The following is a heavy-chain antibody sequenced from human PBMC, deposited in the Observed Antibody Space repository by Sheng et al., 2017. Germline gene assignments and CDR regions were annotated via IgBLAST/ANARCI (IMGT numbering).Heavy chain of an antibody. J-gene: IGHJ4*02. CDR3: ARDRSVAGIDY. V-gene: IGHV3-33*01. Sequence: PGRSLRLSCAASGFTFSSYGMHWVRQAPGKGLEWVAVIWYDGSNKYYADSVKGRFTISRDNSKNTLYLQMNSLRAEDTAVYYCARDRSVAGIDYWGQGTLVTVSS. D-gene: IGHD6-19*01. CDR2: IWYDGSNK. CDR1: GFTFSSYG.